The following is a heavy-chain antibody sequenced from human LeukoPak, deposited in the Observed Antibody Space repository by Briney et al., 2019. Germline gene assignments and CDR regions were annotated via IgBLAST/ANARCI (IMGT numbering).Heavy chain of an antibody. Sequence: SQTLSLTCSVSGETISSGYYHWTWIRQPPGKGLEYIGYIYRGGTTFYNPSLKSRVSISVDRSDRQFSLELTSVTAADTAVYYCARGVYGAPGYFDYWGQGTLVTVSS. CDR3: ARGVYGAPGYFDY. D-gene: IGHD4-17*01. CDR1: GETISSGYYH. J-gene: IGHJ4*02. V-gene: IGHV4-30-2*01. CDR2: IYRGGTT.